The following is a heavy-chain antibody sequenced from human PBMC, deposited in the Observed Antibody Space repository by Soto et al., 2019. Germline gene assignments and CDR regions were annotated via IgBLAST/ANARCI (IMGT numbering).Heavy chain of an antibody. J-gene: IGHJ6*02. CDR1: GFTFSSYG. D-gene: IGHD5-12*01. Sequence: GGSLRLSCAASGFTFSSYGMHWVRQAPGKGLEWVAVIWYDGSNKYYADSVKGRFTISRDNSKNTLYLQMNSLRAEDTAVYYCARAFKDSGYDLSRRYYYYGMDVWGQGTTVTVSS. CDR3: ARAFKDSGYDLSRRYYYYGMDV. CDR2: IWYDGSNK. V-gene: IGHV3-33*01.